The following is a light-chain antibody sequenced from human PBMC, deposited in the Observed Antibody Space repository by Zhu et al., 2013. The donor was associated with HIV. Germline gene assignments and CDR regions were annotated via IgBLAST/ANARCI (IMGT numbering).Light chain of an antibody. Sequence: EIVLTQSPDTLSLSPGERAIFSCRASRRVGSRNVAWYQQKVGQAPRLLIYDAYTRATDTPTRFSGSGSGADFTLTINRLQPEDFAVYYCQQRSNWPFTFGPGTKVDIK. V-gene: IGKV3D-20*02. CDR2: DAY. CDR1: RRVGSRN. CDR3: QQRSNWPFT. J-gene: IGKJ3*01.